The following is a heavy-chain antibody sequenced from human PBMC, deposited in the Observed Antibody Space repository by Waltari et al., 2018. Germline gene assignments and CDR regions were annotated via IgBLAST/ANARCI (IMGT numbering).Heavy chain of an antibody. CDR1: GGSIRRRHC. D-gene: IGHD2-21*02. Sequence: QVPLQESGPRLVKPSVPLSLTCSVSGGSIRRRHCWRSVRPPPGKGLEWIGEIYHSGSTNYNPSLKSRVTISGDKSKNQFSLKLSSVTAADTAVYYCASYCGGDFCSAAFDIWGQGTMVTVSS. J-gene: IGHJ3*02. V-gene: IGHV4-4*02. CDR2: IYHSGST. CDR3: ASYCGGDFCSAAFDI.